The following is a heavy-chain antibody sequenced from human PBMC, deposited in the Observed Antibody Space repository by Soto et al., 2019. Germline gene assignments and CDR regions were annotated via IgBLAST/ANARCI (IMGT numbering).Heavy chain of an antibody. CDR2: VSYDGSKK. V-gene: IGHV3-30*18. J-gene: IGHJ6*02. D-gene: IGHD3-10*01. Sequence: PGGSLRLSCTASGFTFSNYGIHWVRQAPGKGLEWVALVSYDGSKKYYVDSVKGRFTISRDNSKNMLYLQMNSLRTEDTAVYYCAKDIALVRGVIIDMDVWGQGTTVTVSS. CDR3: AKDIALVRGVIIDMDV. CDR1: GFTFSNYG.